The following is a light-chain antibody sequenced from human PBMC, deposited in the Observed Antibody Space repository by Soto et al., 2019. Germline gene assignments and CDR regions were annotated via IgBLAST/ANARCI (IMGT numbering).Light chain of an antibody. J-gene: IGLJ3*02. V-gene: IGLV2-23*01. CDR3: CLYAGSSTFNWV. CDR2: EGS. CDR1: SSDVGGYNR. Sequence: QSALTQPASVSGSPGQSITISCTGTSSDVGGYNRVSWYQQHPGKAPKLIIYEGSERPSGVSNRFSGSKSGNTASLTISGLQAEDEANYFCCLYAGSSTFNWVFGGGTKLTVL.